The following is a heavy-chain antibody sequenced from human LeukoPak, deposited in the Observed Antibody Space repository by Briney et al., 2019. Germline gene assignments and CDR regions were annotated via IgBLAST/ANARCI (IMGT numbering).Heavy chain of an antibody. CDR2: IYYSGST. D-gene: IGHD2-15*01. V-gene: IGHV4-39*07. CDR1: GGSISRSSYH. J-gene: IGHJ5*02. Sequence: SETLSLTCTVSGGSISRSSYHWDWIRQPPGKGLEWIGSIYYSGSTNYNPSLKSRVTISVDTSKNQFSLKLSSVTAADTAVYYCARDRGYCSGGSCYFYWFDPWGQGTLVTVSS. CDR3: ARDRGYCSGGSCYFYWFDP.